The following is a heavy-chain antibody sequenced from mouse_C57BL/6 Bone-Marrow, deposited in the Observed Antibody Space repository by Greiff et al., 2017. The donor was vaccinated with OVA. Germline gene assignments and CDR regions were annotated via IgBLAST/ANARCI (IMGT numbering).Heavy chain of an antibody. CDR3: ARVYAMDY. J-gene: IGHJ4*01. Sequence: EVHLVESGGGLVKPGGSLKLSCAASGFTFSSYAMSWVRQTPEKRLEWVATISDGGSYTYYPDNVKGRFTISRDNAKNNLYLQMSHQKSEDTAMYYCARVYAMDYWGQGTSVTVSS. V-gene: IGHV5-4*01. CDR1: GFTFSSYA. CDR2: ISDGGSYT.